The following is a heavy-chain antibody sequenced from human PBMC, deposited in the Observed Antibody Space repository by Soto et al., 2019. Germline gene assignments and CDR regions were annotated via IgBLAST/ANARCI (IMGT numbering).Heavy chain of an antibody. D-gene: IGHD3-22*01. Sequence: SETLSLTCAVYGGSFSDNFWSWIRQPPGKGLEWIGEINHSRRTNYNPSLKSRVTISVDTSKNQFSLKLRSVTAADTAVYYCARDLATMPGRYESRPTDYGMDVWGQGTMVTVSS. CDR1: GGSFSDNF. CDR2: INHSRRT. CDR3: ARDLATMPGRYESRPTDYGMDV. V-gene: IGHV4-34*01. J-gene: IGHJ6*02.